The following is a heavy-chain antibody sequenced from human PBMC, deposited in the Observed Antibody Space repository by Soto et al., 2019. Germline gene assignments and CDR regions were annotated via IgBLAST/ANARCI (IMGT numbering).Heavy chain of an antibody. CDR2: ISYDGSNK. V-gene: IGHV3-30-3*01. D-gene: IGHD4-17*01. J-gene: IGHJ4*02. Sequence: GGSLRLSCAASGFTFINYAMHWVRQAPGKGLEWVAVISYDGSNKYYADSVKGRFTISRDNSKSTMYLQMNSLSAEDTAVYHCARDQVKGTMTILWGQGTLVTVSS. CDR1: GFTFINYA. CDR3: ARDQVKGTMTIL.